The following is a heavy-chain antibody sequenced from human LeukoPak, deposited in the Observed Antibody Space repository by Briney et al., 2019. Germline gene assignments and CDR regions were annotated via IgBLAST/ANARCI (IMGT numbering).Heavy chain of an antibody. V-gene: IGHV1-2*02. Sequence: ASVKVSCKASGYTFTGYYMHWLRQAPAQGLEWMGWINPNSGGTNYAQKFQGRVTMTRDTSISTAYMEPSRLRSDDTAVYYCARAETNVDLDYWGQGTLVTVSS. CDR3: ARAETNVDLDY. CDR1: GYTFTGYY. CDR2: INPNSGGT. D-gene: IGHD1-1*01. J-gene: IGHJ4*02.